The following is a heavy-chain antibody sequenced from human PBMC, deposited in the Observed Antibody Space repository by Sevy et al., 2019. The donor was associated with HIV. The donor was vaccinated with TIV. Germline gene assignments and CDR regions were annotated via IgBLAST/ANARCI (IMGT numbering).Heavy chain of an antibody. D-gene: IGHD3-22*01. Sequence: SETLSLTYTVSGDSVSNTNYYWSWIRQPAGKGLEWIERMKTSGSTNYNPSLKSRVTISVDTSKNQFSLKLSSVTAADTAVYYCARWNYYDSRGFSSFDYWGQGTLVTVSS. CDR2: MKTSGST. V-gene: IGHV4-61*02. CDR1: GDSVSNTNYY. J-gene: IGHJ4*02. CDR3: ARWNYYDSRGFSSFDY.